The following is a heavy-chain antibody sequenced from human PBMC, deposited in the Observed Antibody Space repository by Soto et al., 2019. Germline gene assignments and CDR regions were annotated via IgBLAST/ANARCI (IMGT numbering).Heavy chain of an antibody. Sequence: GGSLRLSCAASGFTFSSFEMSWVRQAPGKGLEWIAYINTIGSAIYYADSVKGRFTISRDNAKNSLSLQMNSLRADDTAVSYCARKRYASGRPLVYWRQGTLVTVSS. D-gene: IGHD3-10*01. CDR1: GFTFSSFE. J-gene: IGHJ4*02. CDR2: INTIGSAI. V-gene: IGHV3-48*03. CDR3: ARKRYASGRPLVY.